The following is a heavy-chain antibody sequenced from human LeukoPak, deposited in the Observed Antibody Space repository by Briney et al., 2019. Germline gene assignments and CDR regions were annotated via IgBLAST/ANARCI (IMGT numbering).Heavy chain of an antibody. V-gene: IGHV3-21*01. J-gene: IGHJ3*02. CDR2: ISSSSSYI. D-gene: IGHD2-2*01. Sequence: RSGGSLRLSCAASGFTFSSYAMSWVRQAPGKGLEWVSSISSSSSYIYYADSVKGRFTISRDNAKNSLYLQMNSLRAEDTAVYYCASKSQLLPDAFDIWGQGTMVTVSS. CDR3: ASKSQLLPDAFDI. CDR1: GFTFSSYA.